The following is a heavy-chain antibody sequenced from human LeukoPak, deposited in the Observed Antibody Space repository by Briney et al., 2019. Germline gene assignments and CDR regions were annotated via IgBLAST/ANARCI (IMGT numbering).Heavy chain of an antibody. V-gene: IGHV3-74*01. CDR2: INSDGSST. D-gene: IGHD2-15*01. CDR3: ARGWWTSHYMDV. J-gene: IGHJ6*03. Sequence: GGSLRLSCAASGFIFSNYWLHWVRQAPGKGLVWVSRINSDGSSTNYVDSVKGRFTISRDNTKNTLYLQMNSLRAEDTAVYYCARGWWTSHYMDVWGKGTTVTVSS. CDR1: GFIFSNYW.